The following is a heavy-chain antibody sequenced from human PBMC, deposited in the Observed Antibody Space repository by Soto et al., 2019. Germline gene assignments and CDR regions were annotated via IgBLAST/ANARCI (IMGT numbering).Heavy chain of an antibody. V-gene: IGHV3-23*01. CDR1: GFTFSNYA. J-gene: IGHJ4*02. CDR3: ANTWGYGSGSYSNPAFDY. D-gene: IGHD3-10*01. Sequence: EVQLLESGGGLVQPGGSLRLSCAASGFTFSNYAMTWVRQAPGKGLEWVSGISGSSGSTYYADSVKGRFSISRDNSKNTLYLQMNSLRAEDTAVYFCANTWGYGSGSYSNPAFDYWGQGTLVAVSS. CDR2: ISGSSGST.